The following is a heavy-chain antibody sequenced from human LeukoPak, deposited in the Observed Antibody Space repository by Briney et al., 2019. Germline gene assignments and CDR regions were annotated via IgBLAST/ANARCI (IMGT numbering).Heavy chain of an antibody. CDR3: AKEEGYYYDSGGYYVEYFQH. Sequence: GGSLRLSCAASGFTFSNYWMTWVRQAPGKGLEWVANIKQDGSEKYYVDSVKGRFTISRDNAKDSLYLQMNSLRAEDTAVYYCAKEEGYYYDSGGYYVEYFQHWGQGTLVTVSS. CDR1: GFTFSNYW. CDR2: IKQDGSEK. D-gene: IGHD3-22*01. V-gene: IGHV3-7*03. J-gene: IGHJ1*01.